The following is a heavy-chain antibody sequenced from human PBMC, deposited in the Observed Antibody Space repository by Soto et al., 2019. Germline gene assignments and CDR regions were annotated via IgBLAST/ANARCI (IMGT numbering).Heavy chain of an antibody. CDR1: GGSISSSNYY. CDR3: ARLGGYCSTTGCYGYYAMDV. Sequence: QLQLQESGPGLMKPSETLSLTCTVSGGSISSSNYYWGWIRQPPGKGLEWIGSIYYSGNTYYNPSLKSRVTMSVDTSKNQFSLKRSSVTDADTAVYYCARLGGYCSTTGCYGYYAMDVWGQGTTVTVSS. D-gene: IGHD2-2*01. V-gene: IGHV4-39*01. J-gene: IGHJ6*02. CDR2: IYYSGNT.